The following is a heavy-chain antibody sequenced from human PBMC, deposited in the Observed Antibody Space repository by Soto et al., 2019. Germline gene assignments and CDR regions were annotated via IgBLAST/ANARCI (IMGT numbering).Heavy chain of an antibody. V-gene: IGHV5-51*01. Sequence: GGSLRLSCKSSGYSFSTYWIAWVRQMPGKGLEWMGVIYPDDSDTRYSPSFQGQVTISVDKSSSTAHLQWNSLKASDTAMYYCARQSQYYGMDVWGQGTTVTVSS. CDR3: ARQSQYYGMDV. CDR1: GYSFSTYW. CDR2: IYPDDSDT. J-gene: IGHJ6*02.